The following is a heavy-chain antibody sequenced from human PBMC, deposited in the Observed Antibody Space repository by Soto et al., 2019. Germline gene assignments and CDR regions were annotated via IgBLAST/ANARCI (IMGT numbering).Heavy chain of an antibody. Sequence: PSETLSLTCAVSGDSISSHYWNWVRQTPGKGLEWIGCIYFTGSTIYNPSLESRVTMSVDTSKTQFSLRLSSVTAADTAVYYCAKDSVPNDSSGYYSILTDSWGQGTVVTVSS. CDR2: IYFTGST. V-gene: IGHV4-59*11. CDR1: GDSISSHY. J-gene: IGHJ4*02. D-gene: IGHD3-22*01. CDR3: AKDSVPNDSSGYYSILTDS.